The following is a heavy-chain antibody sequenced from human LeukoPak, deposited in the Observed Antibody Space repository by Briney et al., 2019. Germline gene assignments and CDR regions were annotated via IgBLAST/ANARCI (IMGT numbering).Heavy chain of an antibody. Sequence: GASVKVSCKASGYTFTSYDINWVRQAPGQGLEWMGRIIPILGIANYAQKFQGRVTITADKSTSTAYMELSSLRSEDTAVYYCARDDFWSGYSRWGQGTLVTVSS. CDR3: ARDDFWSGYSR. D-gene: IGHD3-3*01. CDR1: GYTFTSYD. J-gene: IGHJ4*02. V-gene: IGHV1-69*04. CDR2: IIPILGIA.